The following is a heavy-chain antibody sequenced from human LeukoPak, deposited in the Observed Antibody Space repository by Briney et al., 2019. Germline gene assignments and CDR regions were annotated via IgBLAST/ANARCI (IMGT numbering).Heavy chain of an antibody. CDR3: ARGDYYGSPKVVAA. Sequence: ASEKVSCKASGYTFTDYYINWVRQAPGQGLERIGWINPNSGDTNYAQKFQDRVTMTRDTSISTAYIELNLLRSDDTAVFYCARGDYYGSPKVVAAWGQGTLVTVSS. D-gene: IGHD3-10*01. V-gene: IGHV1-2*02. CDR2: INPNSGDT. CDR1: GYTFTDYY. J-gene: IGHJ5*02.